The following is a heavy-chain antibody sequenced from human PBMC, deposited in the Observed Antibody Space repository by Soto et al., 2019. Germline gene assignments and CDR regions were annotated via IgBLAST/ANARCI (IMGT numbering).Heavy chain of an antibody. J-gene: IGHJ6*02. CDR3: ARDHDYVWGSYLSSGMDV. V-gene: IGHV1-18*01. D-gene: IGHD3-16*02. Sequence: ASVKVSCKASGYTFTSYGISWVRQAPGQGLEWMGWISAYNGNTNYAQKLQGRVTMTTDTSTSTAYMELRSLRSDDTAVYYCARDHDYVWGSYLSSGMDVWGQGTTVTVSS. CDR2: ISAYNGNT. CDR1: GYTFTSYG.